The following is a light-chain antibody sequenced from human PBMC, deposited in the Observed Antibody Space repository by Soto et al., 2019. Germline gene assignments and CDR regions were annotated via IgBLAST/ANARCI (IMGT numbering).Light chain of an antibody. CDR3: CSYAGSNTFYV. V-gene: IGLV2-11*01. Sequence: QSVQTQPRSVSGSPGQSVTISCTGTSSNVGGYNYVSWYQHHPCKAPKLVIYDVYNRPSGVPDRFSGSKSDNTASLTISGLQAEDEADYYCCSYAGSNTFYVFGTGTKVTVL. CDR1: SSNVGGYNY. J-gene: IGLJ1*01. CDR2: DVY.